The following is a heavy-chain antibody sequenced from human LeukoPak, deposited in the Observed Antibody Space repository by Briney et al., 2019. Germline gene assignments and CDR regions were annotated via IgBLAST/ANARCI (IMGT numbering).Heavy chain of an antibody. V-gene: IGHV1-2*02. CDR3: ARGIQMFSQYYDFWSGYYYFDY. CDR2: INPNSGGT. J-gene: IGHJ4*02. Sequence: GASVKVSCKASGYSFTGNYIHWVRQAPGQGLEWMGWINPNSGGTNYAQRFQGRVTMTRDTSISTAYMELSRLRSDDTAVYYCARGIQMFSQYYDFWSGYYYFDYWGQGTLVTVSS. D-gene: IGHD3-3*01. CDR1: GYSFTGNY.